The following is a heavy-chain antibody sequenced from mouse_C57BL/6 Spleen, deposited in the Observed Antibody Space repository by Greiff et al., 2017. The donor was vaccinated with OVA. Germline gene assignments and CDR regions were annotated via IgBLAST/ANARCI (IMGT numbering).Heavy chain of an antibody. J-gene: IGHJ2*01. CDR2: IDPENGDT. V-gene: IGHV14-4*01. D-gene: IGHD1-1*01. CDR1: GFNIKDDY. Sequence: EVKLQESGAELVRPGASVKLSCTASGFNIKDDYMHWVKQRPEQGLEWIGWIDPENGDTEYASKFQGKATITADTSSNTAYLQLSSLTSEDTAVYYCTPLDYYGLDYWGQGTTLTVSS. CDR3: TPLDYYGLDY.